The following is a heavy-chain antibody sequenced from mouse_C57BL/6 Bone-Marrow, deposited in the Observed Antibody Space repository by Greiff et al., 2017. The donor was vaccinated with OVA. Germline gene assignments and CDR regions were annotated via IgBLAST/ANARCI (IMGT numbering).Heavy chain of an antibody. CDR2: IYPRSGNT. CDR1: GYTFTSYG. Sequence: VHLVESGAELARPGASVKLSCKASGYTFTSYGISWVKQRTGQGLEWIGEIYPRSGNTYYNEKFKGKATLTADKSSSTAYMELRSLTSEDSAVYFCARSFYGSSLSWFAYWGQGTLVTVSA. D-gene: IGHD1-1*01. V-gene: IGHV1-81*01. CDR3: ARSFYGSSLSWFAY. J-gene: IGHJ3*01.